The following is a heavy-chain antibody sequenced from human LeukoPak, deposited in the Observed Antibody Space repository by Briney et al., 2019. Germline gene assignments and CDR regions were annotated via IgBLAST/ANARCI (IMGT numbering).Heavy chain of an antibody. V-gene: IGHV1-18*01. CDR3: AREYMWLSLYYYYGMDV. Sequence: GASVKVSCNASGYTFTSYGISWVRQAPGQGLEWMGWISAYNGNTNYAQKLQGRVTMTTDTSTSTAYMELRSLRSDDTAVYYCAREYMWLSLYYYYGMDVWGQGTTVTVSS. CDR2: ISAYNGNT. J-gene: IGHJ6*02. CDR1: GYTFTSYG. D-gene: IGHD3-22*01.